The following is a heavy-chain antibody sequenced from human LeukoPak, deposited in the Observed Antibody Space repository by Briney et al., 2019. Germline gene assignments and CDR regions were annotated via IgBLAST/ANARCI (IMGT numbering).Heavy chain of an antibody. J-gene: IGHJ6*03. CDR1: GGSISSGSYY. CDR3: ARDLYSSGWYGEKYYYYMDV. V-gene: IGHV4-61*02. CDR2: IYTSGST. Sequence: SETLSLTCTVSGGSISSGSYYWSWIRQPAGKGLEWIGRIYTSGSTNYNPSLKSRVTISVDTSKNQFSLKLSSVTAADTAVYYCARDLYSSGWYGEKYYYYMDVWGKGTTVAVSS. D-gene: IGHD6-19*01.